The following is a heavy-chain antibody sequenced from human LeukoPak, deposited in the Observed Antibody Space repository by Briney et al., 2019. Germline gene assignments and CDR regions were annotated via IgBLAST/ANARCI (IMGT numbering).Heavy chain of an antibody. V-gene: IGHV3-30*02. D-gene: IGHD3-3*01. CDR3: AKDSGYYDNYFDY. CDR1: GFTFSSYS. CDR2: IRYDGSNK. J-gene: IGHJ4*02. Sequence: GGSLRLSCAASGFTFSSYSMNWVRQAPGKGLEWVAFIRYDGSNKYYADSVKGRFTISRDNSKNTLYLQMNSLRAEDTAVYYCAKDSGYYDNYFDYWGQGTLVTVSS.